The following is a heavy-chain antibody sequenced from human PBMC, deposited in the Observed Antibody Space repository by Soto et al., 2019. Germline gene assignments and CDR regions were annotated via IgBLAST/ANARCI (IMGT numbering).Heavy chain of an antibody. CDR1: GYSFTSYW. Sequence: PGESLKISCKGSGYSFTSYWIGWVRQMPGKGLEWMGIIYPGDSDTRYSPSFQGQVTISADKSISTAYLQWSSLKASDTAMYYCARGPTVTNYYYYYVDVWGKGTTVTVSS. D-gene: IGHD4-4*01. V-gene: IGHV5-51*01. J-gene: IGHJ6*03. CDR2: IYPGDSDT. CDR3: ARGPTVTNYYYYYVDV.